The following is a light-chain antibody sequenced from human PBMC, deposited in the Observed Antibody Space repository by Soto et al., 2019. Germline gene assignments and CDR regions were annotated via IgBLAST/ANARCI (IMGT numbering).Light chain of an antibody. V-gene: IGLV8-61*01. CDR3: VLYMNDGTWV. J-gene: IGLJ3*02. CDR1: YGSGDTNYY. CDR2: HTN. Sequence: QTVVTQAPSFAVSPGGTCTFTFGLNYGSGDTNYYPSWYQQTPCPAHRSLISHTNPRSSRVPDRFSGAILGNKAALTISGAPQDDDSDYYCVLYMNDGTWVFGGGTTLTVL.